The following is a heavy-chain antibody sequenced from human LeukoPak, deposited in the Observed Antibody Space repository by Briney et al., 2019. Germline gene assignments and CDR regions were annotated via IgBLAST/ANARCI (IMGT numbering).Heavy chain of an antibody. Sequence: PSETLSLTCTVSGGSISSSSYYWGWIRQPPGKGLEWIGSIYYSGSTHYNPSLKSRVTILIDTSKNQFSLRLSSVTAADTAVYYCGRLSYSSSSVYYYYYIDVWDTGTTVTVAS. D-gene: IGHD6-6*01. J-gene: IGHJ6*03. CDR1: GGSISSSSYY. CDR3: GRLSYSSSSVYYYYYIDV. CDR2: IYYSGST. V-gene: IGHV4-39*07.